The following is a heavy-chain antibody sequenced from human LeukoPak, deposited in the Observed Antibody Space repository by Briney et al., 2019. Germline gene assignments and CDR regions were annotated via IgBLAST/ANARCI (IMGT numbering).Heavy chain of an antibody. J-gene: IGHJ4*02. CDR2: IYGGGAT. CDR1: GFTFSRYA. Sequence: PGRSLRLSCAASGFTFSRYAMSWVRQAPGKGLEWISVIYGGGATYYADSVQGRFTISRDTSNNALYLQMISLRVEDTAVYHCARLLPASRHYFDYWGLGTLVTVSS. CDR3: ARLLPASRHYFDY. V-gene: IGHV3-53*01. D-gene: IGHD6-6*01.